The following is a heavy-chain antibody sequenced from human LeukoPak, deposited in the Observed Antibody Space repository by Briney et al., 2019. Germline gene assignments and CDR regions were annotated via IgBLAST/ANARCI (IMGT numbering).Heavy chain of an antibody. D-gene: IGHD2-2*01. Sequence: GGSLRLSCAASGFTFSSDAMSWVRQAPGKGLDSVSAISGSGGSTYYADSVKGRFTISRDNSKNTLYLQMNSLRAEDTAVYYCAKGSCSSTSCRIDYWGQGTLVTVSS. V-gene: IGHV3-23*01. CDR1: GFTFSSDA. CDR3: AKGSCSSTSCRIDY. CDR2: ISGSGGST. J-gene: IGHJ4*02.